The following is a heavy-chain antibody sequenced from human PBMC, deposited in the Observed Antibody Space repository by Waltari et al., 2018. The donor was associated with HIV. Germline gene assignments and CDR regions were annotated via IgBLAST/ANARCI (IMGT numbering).Heavy chain of an antibody. CDR2: IHHSGSY. J-gene: IGHJ4*02. CDR3: ARNTYYERSGYDF. V-gene: IGHV4-38-2*01. Sequence: QVQLQESGPGLVKSSETLSLTCAVSGYSISRGYYWGWIRQPPGKGLEWIGTIHHSGSYYYTPSLKSRVTISVDTSKNHFSLKRSSVTAADTAVYYCARNTYYERSGYDFWGQGYLVTVSS. D-gene: IGHD3-22*01. CDR1: GYSISRGYY.